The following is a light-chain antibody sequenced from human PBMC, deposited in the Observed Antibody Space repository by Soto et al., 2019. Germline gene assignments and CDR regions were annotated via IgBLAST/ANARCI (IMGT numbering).Light chain of an antibody. CDR3: TSYAGSNTVV. Sequence: QSALTQPPSASGSPGQSVTISCTGTSSDLGGYNFVSWYQQHPGKDPKLMIYEVNKRPSGVPDRFSGSKSGNTASLTVSGLQAEDEADYYCTSYAGSNTVVFGGGTKLTVL. V-gene: IGLV2-8*01. CDR1: SSDLGGYNF. J-gene: IGLJ2*01. CDR2: EVN.